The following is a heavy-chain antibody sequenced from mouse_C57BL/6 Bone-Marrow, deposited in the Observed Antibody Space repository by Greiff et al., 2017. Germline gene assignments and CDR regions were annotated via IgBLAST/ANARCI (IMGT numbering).Heavy chain of an antibody. CDR1: GYTFTSYW. J-gene: IGHJ2*01. V-gene: IGHV1-69*01. CDR3: AREAVVGYYPLNYFEY. D-gene: IGHD2-3*01. Sequence: QVQLQQPGAELVMPGASVKLSCKASGYTFTSYWMHWVKQRPGQGLEWIGEIDPSDSYTNYTQKFKGKSTLTVDKSSSTAYMQLSSLTSEDSAVXYCAREAVVGYYPLNYFEYWGEDTTLAVSS. CDR2: IDPSDSYT.